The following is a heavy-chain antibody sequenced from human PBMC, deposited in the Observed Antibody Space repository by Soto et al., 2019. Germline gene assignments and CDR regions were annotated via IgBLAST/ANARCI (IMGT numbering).Heavy chain of an antibody. D-gene: IGHD3-3*01. CDR3: ARGRGGGYDFWSGSFDC. V-gene: IGHV1-69*01. CDR1: GGTFSSHA. J-gene: IGHJ4*02. CDR2: IIPMIDTA. Sequence: QVQLVQSGAEVKKPGSSVKVSCKASGGTFSSHAISWVRQAPGQGLEWMGGIIPMIDTANYEQKFQGRVTITADESTSTAYMELSSLGSEDTAVYYCARGRGGGYDFWSGSFDCWGQGTLVTVSS.